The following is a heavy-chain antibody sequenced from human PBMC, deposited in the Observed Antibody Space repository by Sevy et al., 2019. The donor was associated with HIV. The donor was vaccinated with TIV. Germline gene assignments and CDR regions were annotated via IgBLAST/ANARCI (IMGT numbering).Heavy chain of an antibody. J-gene: IGHJ4*02. CDR2: IHYSGTN. D-gene: IGHD1-26*01. CDR3: ARGGASSLPLDY. V-gene: IGHV4-59*13. Sequence: SETLSLTCTVSGASISDNYWSWIRQSPGKGLEWIGFIHYSGTNDYNASLKSRLTISLDTSTNQFSLNLSSVTAADTAVYYWARGGASSLPLDYWGQGTLVTVSS. CDR1: GASISDNY.